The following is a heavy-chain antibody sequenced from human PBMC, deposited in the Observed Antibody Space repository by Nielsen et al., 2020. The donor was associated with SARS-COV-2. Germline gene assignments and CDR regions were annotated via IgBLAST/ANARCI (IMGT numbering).Heavy chain of an antibody. J-gene: IGHJ2*01. CDR1: GGSISSYY. CDR3: ARRDSSGWSRYFDP. Sequence: SETLSLTCTVSGGSISSYYWSWIRQPPGKGLEWIGYIYYSGSTYYNPSLKSRVTISVDTSKNQFSLKLSSVTAADTAVYYCARRDSSGWSRYFDPWGRGTLVTVSS. D-gene: IGHD6-13*01. CDR2: IYYSGST. V-gene: IGHV4-59*04.